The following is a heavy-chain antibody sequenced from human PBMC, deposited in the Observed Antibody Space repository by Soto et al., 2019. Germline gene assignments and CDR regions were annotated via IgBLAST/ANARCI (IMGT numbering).Heavy chain of an antibody. D-gene: IGHD2-15*01. CDR1: GFTFSDYY. V-gene: IGHV3-11*01. J-gene: IGHJ4*02. Sequence: QVQLVESGGGLVKPGGSLRLSCAASGFTFSDYYMSWIRQAPGKGLEGISFISGTSNTIYYADSVKGRFTISRDNARNSLYLQVNSLRAEDTAVYYCARGSRVAVARIYFDYWGQGTLVTVSS. CDR3: ARGSRVAVARIYFDY. CDR2: ISGTSNTI.